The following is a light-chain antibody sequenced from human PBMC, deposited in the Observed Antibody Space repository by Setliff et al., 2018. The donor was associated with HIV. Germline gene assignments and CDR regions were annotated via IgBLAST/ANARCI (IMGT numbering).Light chain of an antibody. CDR1: SSDVGGYNY. CDR2: DVN. Sequence: SALAQPASVSGSPGQSITVSCTGTSSDVGGYNYVSWYQQHPGKAPKLMIYDVNNRPSGVSNRSSGSKSGNTASLTISGLQAEDEADYYCSSYTSSSTLYVFGTGTKVTVL. V-gene: IGLV2-14*03. J-gene: IGLJ1*01. CDR3: SSYTSSSTLYV.